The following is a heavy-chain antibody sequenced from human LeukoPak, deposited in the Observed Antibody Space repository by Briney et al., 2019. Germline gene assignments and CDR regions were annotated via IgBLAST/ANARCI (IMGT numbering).Heavy chain of an antibody. CDR1: GGSFSGYY. CDR2: INHTGST. D-gene: IGHD6-19*01. J-gene: IGHJ5*02. CDR3: ARRTPQPRPKLVVLVAGTRGNWFDP. V-gene: IGHV4-34*01. Sequence: SETLSLTCAVYGGSFSGYYWSWIRQPPGKGLEWIGEINHTGSTNYNTSLKSRVTLSVDTSKNQFSLKLSSATAADTAVYYCARRTPQPRPKLVVLVAGTRGNWFDPWGQGTLVTVSS.